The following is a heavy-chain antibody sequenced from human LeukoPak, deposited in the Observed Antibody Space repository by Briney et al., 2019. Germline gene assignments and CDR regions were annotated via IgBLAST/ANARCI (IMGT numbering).Heavy chain of an antibody. Sequence: GASVKVSCKASGYTLTNHAIHWVRQAPGQRLEWMGWSSAGNGDTKSAQEFQGRVTITRDTSATTDYMELSSLRSEDMAVYYCARGVDYGMDVWGQGTTVTVSS. D-gene: IGHD3-3*01. CDR2: SSAGNGDT. V-gene: IGHV1-3*02. CDR3: ARGVDYGMDV. CDR1: GYTLTNHA. J-gene: IGHJ6*02.